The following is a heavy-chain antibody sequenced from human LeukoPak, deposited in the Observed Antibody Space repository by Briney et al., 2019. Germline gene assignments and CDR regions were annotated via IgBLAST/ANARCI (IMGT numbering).Heavy chain of an antibody. D-gene: IGHD2-21*02. V-gene: IGHV4-39*07. CDR3: ARVDCGGDCLFDY. Sequence: SETLSLTCTVSGGSISSSSYYWGWIRQPPGKGLEWIGSIYYSGSTYYNPSLKSRVTISVDTSKNQFSLKLSSVTAADTAVYYCARVDCGGDCLFDYWGQGTLVTVSS. J-gene: IGHJ4*02. CDR2: IYYSGST. CDR1: GGSISSSSYY.